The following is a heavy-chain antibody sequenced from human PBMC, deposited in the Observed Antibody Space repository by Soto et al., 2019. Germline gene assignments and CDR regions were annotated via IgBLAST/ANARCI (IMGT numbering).Heavy chain of an antibody. J-gene: IGHJ4*02. D-gene: IGHD4-4*01. Sequence: QVQLVQSGAEVKKPGASVKVSCKASGYTFTSYYMHWVRQAPGQGLEWMGIINPSGGSTSYAQKFQGRVTMTRDTSTRTVYMELSRLRSEDTAVYYCARGRYSTYYGDYWGQGTLVTVSS. CDR2: INPSGGST. CDR3: ARGRYSTYYGDY. CDR1: GYTFTSYY. V-gene: IGHV1-46*01.